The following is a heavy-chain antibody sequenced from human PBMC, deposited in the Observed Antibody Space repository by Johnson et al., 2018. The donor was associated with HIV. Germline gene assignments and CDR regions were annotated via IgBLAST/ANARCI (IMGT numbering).Heavy chain of an antibody. CDR1: GFTFDDYA. Sequence: VQLVESGGGLVQPGRSLRLSCAASGFTFDDYAMHWVRQAPGKGLEWVSGISWNSGSIGYADSVKGRFTISRDNAKNSLYLQMNSLRAEDTALYYCAKDKASATPYLISGWYGGAFDIWGQGTMVTVSS. CDR2: ISWNSGSI. J-gene: IGHJ3*02. V-gene: IGHV3-9*01. D-gene: IGHD6-19*01. CDR3: AKDKASATPYLISGWYGGAFDI.